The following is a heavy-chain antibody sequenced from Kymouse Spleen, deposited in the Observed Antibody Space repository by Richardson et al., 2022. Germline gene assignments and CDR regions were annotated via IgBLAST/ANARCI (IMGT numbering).Heavy chain of an antibody. Sequence: QMQLVQSGPEVKKPGTSVKVSCKASGFTFTSSAVQWVRQARGQRLEWIGWIVVGSGNTNYAQKFQERVTITRDMSTSTAYMELSSLRSEDTAVYYCAADPEYSSSNWFDPWGQGTLVTVSS. V-gene: IGHV1-58*01. CDR3: AADPEYSSSNWFDP. J-gene: IGHJ5*02. CDR2: IVVGSGNT. CDR1: GFTFTSSA. D-gene: IGHD6-6*01.